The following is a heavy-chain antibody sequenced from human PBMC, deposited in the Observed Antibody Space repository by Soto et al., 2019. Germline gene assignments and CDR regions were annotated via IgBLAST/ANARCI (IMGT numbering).Heavy chain of an antibody. V-gene: IGHV4-30-4*01. CDR3: ARWLSGWFGELKDGMDV. D-gene: IGHD3-10*01. CDR1: GGSISSGDYY. CDR2: IYYSGST. Sequence: QVQLQESGPGLVKPSQTLSLTCTVSGGSISSGDYYWSWIRQPPGKGLEWIGYIYYSGSTYYNPSLKSRVTLSVDTSKNQFSLKLSAVTAADTAVYYCARWLSGWFGELKDGMDVWGQGTTVTVSS. J-gene: IGHJ6*02.